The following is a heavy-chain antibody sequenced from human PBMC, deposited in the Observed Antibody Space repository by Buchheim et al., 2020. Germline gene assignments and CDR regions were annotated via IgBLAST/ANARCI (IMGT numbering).Heavy chain of an antibody. CDR2: IHYRGNT. CDR1: GASISTRNYY. Sequence: QLQLLESGPGLVKPSETLSLTCTVSGASISTRNYYWVWIRRPPGKGLESIGSIHYRGNTYYNPSLKIRVTISVDTSENQFSLKLSSVTAADTAVYYCARQGTVWYEVDYWGQGTL. D-gene: IGHD6-13*01. CDR3: ARQGTVWYEVDY. J-gene: IGHJ4*02. V-gene: IGHV4-39*01.